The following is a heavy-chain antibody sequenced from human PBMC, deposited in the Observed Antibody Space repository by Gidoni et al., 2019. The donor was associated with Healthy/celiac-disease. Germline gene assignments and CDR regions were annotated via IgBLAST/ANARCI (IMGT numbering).Heavy chain of an antibody. V-gene: IGHV1-69*01. D-gene: IGHD6-13*01. CDR2: IIPIFGTA. CDR3: ARGTLEQQLVLRYYDYGMDV. J-gene: IGHJ6*02. CDR1: GGTFSSYA. Sequence: QVQLVQSGAEVKKPGSSVKVSCKASGGTFSSYAISWVRQAPGQGLEWMGGIIPIFGTANYAQKFQGRVTITADESTSTAYMELSSLRSEDTAVYYCARGTLEQQLVLRYYDYGMDVWGQGTTVTVSS.